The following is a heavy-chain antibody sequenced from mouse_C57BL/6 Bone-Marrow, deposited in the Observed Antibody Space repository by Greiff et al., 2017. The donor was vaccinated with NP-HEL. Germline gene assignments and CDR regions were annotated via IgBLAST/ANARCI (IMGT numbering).Heavy chain of an antibody. CDR1: GYTFTEYT. D-gene: IGHD1-1*01. CDR3: ARHEDLAPRYYGSSYVWFAY. J-gene: IGHJ3*01. V-gene: IGHV1-62-2*01. CDR2: FYPGSGSI. Sequence: QVQLQQSGAELVKPGASVKLSCKASGYTFTEYTIHWVKQRSGQGLEWIGWFYPGSGSIKYNEKFKDKATLTADKSSSTVYMELSRLTSEDSAVYFCARHEDLAPRYYGSSYVWFAYWGQGTLVTVSA.